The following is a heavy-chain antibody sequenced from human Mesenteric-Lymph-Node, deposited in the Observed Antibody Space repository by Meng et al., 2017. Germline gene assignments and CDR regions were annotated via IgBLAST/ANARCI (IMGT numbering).Heavy chain of an antibody. J-gene: IGHJ6*02. V-gene: IGHV3-33*01. CDR2: IWSDGNSE. CDR1: GFSFSGYG. D-gene: IGHD3-16*02. CDR3: ARDPTQLRLGELSLYRMHYYGMDV. Sequence: SLKISCAASGFSFSGYGLHWVRQAPGKGLEWVAVIWSDGNSEYYADSAKGRFTISRDDAKDTLYLQMNSLRVEDTAFYYCARDPTQLRLGELSLYRMHYYGMDVWGQGTTVTVSS.